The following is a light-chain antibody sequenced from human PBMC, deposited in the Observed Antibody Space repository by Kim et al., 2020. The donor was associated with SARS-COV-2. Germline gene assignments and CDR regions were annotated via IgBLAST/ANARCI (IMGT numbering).Light chain of an antibody. CDR3: QSYDSSLSGRNWV. J-gene: IGLJ3*02. V-gene: IGLV1-40*01. CDR2: DNN. Sequence: QPVLTQPPSVSGAPGQKVTISCTGSSSNIGAGYDVQWYQQLPGTAPKLLIYDNNSRPSGVPDRFSGSKSGTSASLAITGLQAEDEADYYCQSYDSSLSGRNWVFGGGTQLTVL. CDR1: SSNIGAGYD.